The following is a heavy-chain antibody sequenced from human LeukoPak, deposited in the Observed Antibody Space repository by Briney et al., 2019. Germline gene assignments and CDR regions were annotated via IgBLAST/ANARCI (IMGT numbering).Heavy chain of an antibody. D-gene: IGHD6-13*01. J-gene: IGHJ5*02. CDR2: INPNSGGT. CDR3: ARGLIAALWSFDL. Sequence: GASVKVSCKASGYTFTGYYMHWVRQAPGQGLEWMGWINPNSGGTNYAQKFQGRVTMTRDTSISTAYMELSRLRSDDTAMYYCARGLIAALWSFDLWGQGTLVTVSS. V-gene: IGHV1-2*02. CDR1: GYTFTGYY.